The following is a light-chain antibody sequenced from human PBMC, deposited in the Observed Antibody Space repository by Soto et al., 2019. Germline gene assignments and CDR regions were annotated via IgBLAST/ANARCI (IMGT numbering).Light chain of an antibody. V-gene: IGLV2-11*01. Sequence: QSALTQPRSVSGSHGQSVTISCTGTSSDVGGYNSVSWYQHHPGKAPKLMIYDVTKRPSGVPDRFSGSKSGNTASLTISGLQAEDEADYYCCSYAGSRVVFGGGTKLTVL. J-gene: IGLJ2*01. CDR3: CSYAGSRVV. CDR2: DVT. CDR1: SSDVGGYNS.